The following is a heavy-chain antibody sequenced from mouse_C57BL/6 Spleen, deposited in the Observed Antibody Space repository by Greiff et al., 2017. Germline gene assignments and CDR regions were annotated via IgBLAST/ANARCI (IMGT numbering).Heavy chain of an antibody. CDR2: ICGDGST. D-gene: IGHD1-1*01. Sequence: QVQLKESGPGLVAPSQSLSITCTVSGFSLTSYGVSWVRQPPGKGLEWLGVICGDGSTNYHSALISSLSISKDNSQSQVVLTLNSLQTDDTATYYCAKPRYYGEGFAYWGQGPLVTVSA. V-gene: IGHV2-3*01. J-gene: IGHJ3*01. CDR3: AKPRYYGEGFAY. CDR1: GFSLTSYG.